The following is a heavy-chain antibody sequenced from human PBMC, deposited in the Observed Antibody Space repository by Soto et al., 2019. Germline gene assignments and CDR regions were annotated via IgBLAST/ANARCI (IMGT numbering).Heavy chain of an antibody. J-gene: IGHJ5*02. CDR3: ARDLWEHLGDWFDP. D-gene: IGHD1-26*01. V-gene: IGHV6-1*01. Sequence: SQTLSLTCVISGDSVSIYSGAWNWVRQSPSRGLEWLGRTYYRSKWSSDYAVSVKSRITINPDTSKNQFSLQLNSVTPEDTAVYYCARDLWEHLGDWFDPWGQGTLVTVSS. CDR2: TYYRSKWSS. CDR1: GDSVSIYSGA.